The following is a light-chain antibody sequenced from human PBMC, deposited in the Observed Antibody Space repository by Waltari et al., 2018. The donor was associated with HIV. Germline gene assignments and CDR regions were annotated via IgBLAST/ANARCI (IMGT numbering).Light chain of an antibody. J-gene: IGKJ4*01. Sequence: EIVMTQSPATLSVSPGDRVTLACRASQRVSSDLAWYQQKPGQAPRLLIYGASTRATGIPARFSGSKSGTEFTLAISSLQSEDFAVYYCQQYNNWPLTFGGGTKVEIK. CDR1: QRVSSD. CDR2: GAS. V-gene: IGKV3-15*01. CDR3: QQYNNWPLT.